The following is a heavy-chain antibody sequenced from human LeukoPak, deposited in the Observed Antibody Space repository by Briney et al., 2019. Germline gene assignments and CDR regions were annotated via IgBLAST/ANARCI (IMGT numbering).Heavy chain of an antibody. CDR3: ARNLIFGDSSGYYYLGY. CDR1: GGTFNSYA. D-gene: IGHD3-22*01. CDR2: ISAYNGNT. J-gene: IGHJ4*02. V-gene: IGHV1-18*01. Sequence: ASVKVSCKASGGTFNSYAISWVRRAPGQGLEWMGWISAYNGNTNYAQKLQGRATMTTDTSTSTAYMELRSLRSDDTAVYYCARNLIFGDSSGYYYLGYWGQGTLVTVSS.